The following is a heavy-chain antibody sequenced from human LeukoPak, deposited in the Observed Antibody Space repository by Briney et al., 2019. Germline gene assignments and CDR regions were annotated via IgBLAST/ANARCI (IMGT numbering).Heavy chain of an antibody. Sequence: GGSLRLSCAASGFTFSSYWMSWVRQAPGKGLEWVANIKQDGSEKYYVDSVKGRFTISRDNAKNSLYLQMNSLRAEDTAVYYCAADGGYSGYGIYHIDYWGQGTLVTVSS. CDR2: IKQDGSEK. J-gene: IGHJ4*02. V-gene: IGHV3-7*01. D-gene: IGHD5-12*01. CDR3: AADGGYSGYGIYHIDY. CDR1: GFTFSSYW.